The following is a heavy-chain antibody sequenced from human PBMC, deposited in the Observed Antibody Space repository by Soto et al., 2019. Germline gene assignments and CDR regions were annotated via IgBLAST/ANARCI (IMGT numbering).Heavy chain of an antibody. CDR3: ARGGSSDWQVAFDF. Sequence: SETLSLTCAVYGGSFSGYFWNWIRQTPGKGLEWIGKVNHNGRNNYNPSLKSRVTISLDMSKNQISLKLTSVTAADTAAYYCARGGSSDWQVAFDFWGQGTMVTVS. J-gene: IGHJ3*01. D-gene: IGHD6-19*01. V-gene: IGHV4-34*01. CDR2: VNHNGRN. CDR1: GGSFSGYF.